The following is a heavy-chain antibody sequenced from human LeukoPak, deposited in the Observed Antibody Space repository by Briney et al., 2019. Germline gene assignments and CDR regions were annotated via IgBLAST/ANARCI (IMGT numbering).Heavy chain of an antibody. J-gene: IGHJ5*02. Sequence: GGSLRLSCAASGFTFSDYYMSWIRQAPGKGLEWVSYISSSGSTIYYADSVKGRFTISRDNAKNSLYLQMNSLRAEDTAVYYCARTKLEYYYDSSGYYIKNNWFDPWGQGTLVTVSS. CDR3: ARTKLEYYYDSSGYYIKNNWFDP. V-gene: IGHV3-11*04. CDR2: ISSSGSTI. D-gene: IGHD3-22*01. CDR1: GFTFSDYY.